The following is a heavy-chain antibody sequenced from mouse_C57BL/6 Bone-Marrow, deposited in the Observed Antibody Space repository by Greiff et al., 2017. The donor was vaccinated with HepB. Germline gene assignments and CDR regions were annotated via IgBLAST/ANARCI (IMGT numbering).Heavy chain of an antibody. CDR3: TTRSMDY. Sequence: VQLQQSGAELVRPGASVKLSCTASGFNIKDDYMHWVKQRPEQGLEWIGWIDPENGDTEYASKFQGKATITADTSSNTAYLQLSSLTSEDAAVYCCTTRSMDYWGQGTSVTVSS. J-gene: IGHJ4*01. CDR2: IDPENGDT. CDR1: GFNIKDDY. V-gene: IGHV14-4*01.